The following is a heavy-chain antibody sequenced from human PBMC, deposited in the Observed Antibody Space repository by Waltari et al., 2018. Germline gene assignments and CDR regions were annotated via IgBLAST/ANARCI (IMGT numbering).Heavy chain of an antibody. CDR2: MSASGLI. Sequence: EAQLSESGGGLVQPGGSLRLSCAASGFPFSTYTMSWVRQAPGKGLEWFSVMSASGLIYCAEAVKGRFSISRDNSKNTLYLQMNRLRDEDTAIYYCAKDEGARIAPTYGMDVWGQGTTVTVSS. D-gene: IGHD6-13*01. CDR3: AKDEGARIAPTYGMDV. V-gene: IGHV3-23*01. J-gene: IGHJ6*02. CDR1: GFPFSTYT.